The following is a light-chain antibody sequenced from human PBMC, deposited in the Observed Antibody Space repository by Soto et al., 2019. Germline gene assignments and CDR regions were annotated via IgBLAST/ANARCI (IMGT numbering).Light chain of an antibody. J-gene: IGLJ3*02. CDR3: GTWDNSLGAV. CDR2: DNL. Sequence: QAVVTQPPSVSAAPGQKVTISCSGSNSNIGSNYVSWYQQLPGTAPKLLIYDNLKRPSGIPDRFSGFQSGTTATLGITGLQTGDEATYYCGTWDNSLGAVFGGGTKLTVL. V-gene: IGLV1-51*01. CDR1: NSNIGSNY.